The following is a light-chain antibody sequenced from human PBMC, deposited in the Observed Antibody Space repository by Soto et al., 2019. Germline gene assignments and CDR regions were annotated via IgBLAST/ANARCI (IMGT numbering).Light chain of an antibody. V-gene: IGKV3-20*01. CDR1: QSVSSN. J-gene: IGKJ5*01. CDR3: QQYGSSPIT. Sequence: EIVLTQSPATLSLSPGEGATLSCRASQSVSSNLAWYQQKPGQAPRLLIYDASNRATGIPARFSGSGSGTGFTLTISRLEPEDFAVYYCQQYGSSPITFGQGTRLEIK. CDR2: DAS.